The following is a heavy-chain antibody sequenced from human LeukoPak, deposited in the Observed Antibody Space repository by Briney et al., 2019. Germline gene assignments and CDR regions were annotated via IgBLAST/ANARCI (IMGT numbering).Heavy chain of an antibody. V-gene: IGHV4-39*01. D-gene: IGHD1-26*01. CDR3: ARLSGYRDDY. CDR2: IYYSGST. J-gene: IGHJ4*02. CDR1: GGSISSSSYY. Sequence: SETLSLTCTVSGGSISSSSYYWGWIRQPPGKGLEWIGSIYYSGSTYSNPPLKSRVTISVDTSKNQFSLKLSSVTAADTAVYYCARLSGYRDDYWGQGTLVTVSS.